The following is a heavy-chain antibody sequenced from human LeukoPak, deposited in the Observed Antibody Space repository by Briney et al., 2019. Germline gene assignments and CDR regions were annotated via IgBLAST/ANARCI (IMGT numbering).Heavy chain of an antibody. D-gene: IGHD1-14*01. CDR1: GYTFTSYG. J-gene: IGHJ3*02. CDR3: ARVPEPASWLNVIDI. CDR2: ISAYNGNT. Sequence: ASVKVSCKASGYTFTSYGISWVRQAPGQGLEWMGWISAYNGNTNYAQKLQGRVTMTTDTSTSTAYMELRSLRSDDTAVYYCARVPEPASWLNVIDIWGQGTMVTVSS. V-gene: IGHV1-18*01.